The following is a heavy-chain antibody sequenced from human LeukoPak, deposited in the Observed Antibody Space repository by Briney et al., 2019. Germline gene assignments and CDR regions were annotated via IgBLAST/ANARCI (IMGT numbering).Heavy chain of an antibody. CDR2: ISYSGANS. CDR3: ARDMQLST. V-gene: IGHV3-23*01. CDR1: GFAFSGSA. Sequence: QTGGSLRLSCAASGFAFSGSAMSWVRQAPGEGLEWVSLISYSGANSYYTDSVRGRFTISRDNSKDTLFLQMNSLRAEDTAIYYCARDMQLSTWGLGTMVTISS. D-gene: IGHD3-16*02. J-gene: IGHJ3*01.